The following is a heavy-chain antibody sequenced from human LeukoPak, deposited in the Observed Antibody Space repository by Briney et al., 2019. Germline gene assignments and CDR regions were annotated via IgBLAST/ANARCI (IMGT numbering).Heavy chain of an antibody. CDR3: ARDHAPSIYYYYGMDV. V-gene: IGHV3-30-3*01. CDR1: GFTFSSYA. J-gene: IGHJ6*02. CDR2: ISYDGSNK. D-gene: IGHD2-2*01. Sequence: PGGSLRLSCAASGFTFSSYAMHWVRQAPGKGLEWVAVISYDGSNKYYADSVKGRFTISRDNSKNTPYLQMNSLRAEDTAVYYCARDHAPSIYYYYGMDVWGQGTTVTVSS.